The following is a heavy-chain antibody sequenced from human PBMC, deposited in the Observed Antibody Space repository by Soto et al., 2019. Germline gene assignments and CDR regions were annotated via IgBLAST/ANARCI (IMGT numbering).Heavy chain of an antibody. CDR3: ARVGCYDGSGYNAFNI. V-gene: IGHV4-31*03. Sequence: SEALSLTCTVSGGSISSGANYWSWIRQNPGKGLEWIGYIYYSGSTYYNPSLKSRVTTSVDTSKNQFSLKLSSVTAADTAVYYCARVGCYDGSGYNAFNIWGQGTMVTVSS. J-gene: IGHJ3*02. D-gene: IGHD3-22*01. CDR2: IYYSGST. CDR1: GGSISSGANY.